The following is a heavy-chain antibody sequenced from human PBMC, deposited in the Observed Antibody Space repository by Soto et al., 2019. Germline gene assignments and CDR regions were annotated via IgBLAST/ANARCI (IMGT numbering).Heavy chain of an antibody. V-gene: IGHV1-69*01. J-gene: IGHJ4*02. D-gene: IGHD6-19*01. Sequence: QVQLVQSGAEVKKPGSSVNVSCKASGGTFSSYALSWVRQSPGQGLAWMGGIIHIFGKANYAQKFQGRVTINADESTSKAYMELSSLRSEDTAVYYCARDYSSGWPPGYWGQGTLVTVSS. CDR1: GGTFSSYA. CDR3: ARDYSSGWPPGY. CDR2: IIHIFGKA.